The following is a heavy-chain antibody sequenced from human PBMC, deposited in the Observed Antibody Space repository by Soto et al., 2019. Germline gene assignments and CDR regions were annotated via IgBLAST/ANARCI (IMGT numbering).Heavy chain of an antibody. CDR1: GFTCSDYY. D-gene: IGHD1-1*01. Sequence: GGSLRLSCEGSGFTCSDYYMSWIRQAPGKGLEWISYSSNSGTFTKYADSVKGRFSISRDNTKNLLFLQMNSLRAEDTALYYCARSGDNYNLLDYWGQGTPVTVSS. CDR2: SSNSGTFT. V-gene: IGHV3-11*06. CDR3: ARSGDNYNLLDY. J-gene: IGHJ4*02.